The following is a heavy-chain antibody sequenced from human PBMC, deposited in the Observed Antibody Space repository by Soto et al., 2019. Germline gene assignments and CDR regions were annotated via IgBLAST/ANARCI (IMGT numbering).Heavy chain of an antibody. D-gene: IGHD3-22*01. J-gene: IGHJ5*02. V-gene: IGHV1-69*13. CDR1: GGTFSSYA. CDR3: ASETYYYDSGLNWFDP. Sequence: SVKVSCKASGGTFSSYAISCVRQAPGQGLEWMGGIIPIFGTANYAQKFQGRVTITADESTSTAYMELSSLRSEDTAVYYCASETYYYDSGLNWFDPWGQGTLVTVSS. CDR2: IIPIFGTA.